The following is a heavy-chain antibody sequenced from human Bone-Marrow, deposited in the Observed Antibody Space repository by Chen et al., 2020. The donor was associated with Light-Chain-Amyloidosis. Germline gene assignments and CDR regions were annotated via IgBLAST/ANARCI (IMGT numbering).Heavy chain of an antibody. CDR2: IYYSGRT. CDR1: GGSITSGGYY. V-gene: IGHV4-31*03. Sequence: QVQLQESGPGLVKPSQTLSLTCSVSGGSITSGGYYWTLIRQHPGKGLEWIGYIYYSGRTNYNPSLKSRITISVDTSKNQFSLNLSSVTAADTAVYYCAIVGPVAGRIDYWGQGTLVTVSS. J-gene: IGHJ4*02. D-gene: IGHD6-19*01. CDR3: AIVGPVAGRIDY.